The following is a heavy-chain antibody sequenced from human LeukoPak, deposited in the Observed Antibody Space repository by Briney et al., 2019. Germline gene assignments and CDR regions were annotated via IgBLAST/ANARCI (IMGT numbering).Heavy chain of an antibody. Sequence: GGSLRLSCAASGFTFSSYWMHWVRQAPGKGLVWVSRINSDGSSTSYADSVKGRFTISRDNAKNTLYLQMNSLRAEDTAVYYCAKFAPSITMIVVVSEFDYWGQGTLVTVSS. CDR3: AKFAPSITMIVVVSEFDY. V-gene: IGHV3-74*01. CDR1: GFTFSSYW. D-gene: IGHD3-22*01. J-gene: IGHJ4*02. CDR2: INSDGSST.